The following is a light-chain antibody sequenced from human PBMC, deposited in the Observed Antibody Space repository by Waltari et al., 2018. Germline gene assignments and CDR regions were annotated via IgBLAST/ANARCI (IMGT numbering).Light chain of an antibody. CDR3: AMVRRSASVL. CDR2: DKSDSDK. V-gene: IGLV5-39*01. CDR1: GGTNVGDYI. J-gene: IGLJ2*01. Sequence: QPVLTQPASISASPGSSASLTCTFNGGTNVGDYIMHWYQQKPWSPPRYLLKDKSDSDKHQGSGVSSRFSGYKNTSANTGILRISGLQYEDEADYYCAMVRRSASVLVGGGTRLTVL.